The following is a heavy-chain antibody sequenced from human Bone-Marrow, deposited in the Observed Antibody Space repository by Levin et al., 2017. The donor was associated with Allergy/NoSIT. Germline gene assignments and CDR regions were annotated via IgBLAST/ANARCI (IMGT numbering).Heavy chain of an antibody. D-gene: IGHD6-19*01. CDR3: VIPRAVASISGGY. V-gene: IGHV3-72*01. Sequence: PGESLKISCAASGFTFSDHSMDWVRQAPGKGLEWVGRIRDKVNSYTTEYAASVKGRFTISRDDSMNSLYLQMNNLKIEDTALYYCVIPRAVASISGGYWGQGTLVSVSS. J-gene: IGHJ4*02. CDR1: GFTFSDHS. CDR2: IRDKVNSYTT.